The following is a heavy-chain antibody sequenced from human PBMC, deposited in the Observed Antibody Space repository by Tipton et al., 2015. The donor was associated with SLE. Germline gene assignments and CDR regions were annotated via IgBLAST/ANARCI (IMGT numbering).Heavy chain of an antibody. V-gene: IGHV4-59*01. Sequence: TLSLTCTVSGGSISSYYWSWIRQPPGKGLEWIGYIYYSGSTNYNPSLKGRVAISVDTSKNQFSLKLSSVTAADTAVYYCAREGYDVWSGFHGGYYYMDVWGKGTTATVS. D-gene: IGHD3-3*01. J-gene: IGHJ6*03. CDR2: IYYSGST. CDR3: AREGYDVWSGFHGGYYYMDV. CDR1: GGSISSYY.